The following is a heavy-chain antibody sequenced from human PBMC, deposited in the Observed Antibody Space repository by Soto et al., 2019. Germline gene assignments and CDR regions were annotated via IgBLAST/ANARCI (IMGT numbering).Heavy chain of an antibody. CDR3: ARLLGYCSTTSCYPNWFDP. Sequence: GESLKISCKGSGYSFTSYWIGWVRQMPGKGLEWMGIIYPGDSDTRYSPSFQGQVTISADKSISTAYLQWSSLKASDTAMYYCARLLGYCSTTSCYPNWFDPWGQGTLVTVS. CDR2: IYPGDSDT. V-gene: IGHV5-51*01. D-gene: IGHD2-2*01. J-gene: IGHJ5*02. CDR1: GYSFTSYW.